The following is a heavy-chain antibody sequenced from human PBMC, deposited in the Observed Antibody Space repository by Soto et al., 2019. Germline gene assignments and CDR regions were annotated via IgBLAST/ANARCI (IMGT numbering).Heavy chain of an antibody. CDR3: ARDMLPTASGVDAFDV. Sequence: QVQLQESGPGLVRPSETLSLTCTVSGASISSYYWNWIRQPPGEALEWIGFIYNSGNTKYNPSLNSRATIAVDTSKNQFSLKLTSVTAADTAVYFCARDMLPTASGVDAFDVWGQGTMVTVSS. J-gene: IGHJ3*01. D-gene: IGHD3-10*01. V-gene: IGHV4-59*01. CDR1: GASISSYY. CDR2: IYNSGNT.